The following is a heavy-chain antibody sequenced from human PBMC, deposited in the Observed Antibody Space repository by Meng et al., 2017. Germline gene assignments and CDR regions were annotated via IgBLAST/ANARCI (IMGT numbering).Heavy chain of an antibody. J-gene: IGHJ4*02. CDR3: ARVVAATTLFLDY. CDR1: GGSISSSNW. V-gene: IGHV4-4*02. Sequence: VELAELGPGLGKPSGTLSIASAASGGSISSSNWWSWVRQPPGKGLEWIGEIYHSGSTNYNPSLKSRVTISVDKSKNQFSLKLSSVTAADTAVYYCARVVAATTLFLDYWGQGTLVTVSS. D-gene: IGHD2-15*01. CDR2: IYHSGST.